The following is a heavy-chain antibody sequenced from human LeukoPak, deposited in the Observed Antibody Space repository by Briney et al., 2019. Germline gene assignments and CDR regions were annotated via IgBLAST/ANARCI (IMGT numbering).Heavy chain of an antibody. J-gene: IGHJ3*02. CDR3: ARVDDVLTGSAFDI. V-gene: IGHV1-2*02. CDR2: INPNTGGT. CDR1: GYTFTGHY. Sequence: GASVKGSCKASGYTFTGHYMHWVRQAPGQGLEWMGWINPNTGGTNYAQKVQCRVTMTRDTSISTAYMELSRLRSDDTALYYCARVDDVLTGSAFDIWGQGTMVTVSS. D-gene: IGHD3-9*01.